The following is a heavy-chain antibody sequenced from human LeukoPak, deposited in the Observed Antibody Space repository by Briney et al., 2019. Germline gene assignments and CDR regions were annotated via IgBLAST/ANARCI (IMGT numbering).Heavy chain of an antibody. J-gene: IGHJ4*02. V-gene: IGHV4-34*01. D-gene: IGHD6-25*01. CDR3: ARAGGVKTAALDLDY. Sequence: SDTLSLTCAVYGGSFSGYYWSWIRQPPGKGLEWIGEINHSESTNYNPSLKSRVTISVDTSKNQFSLKLSSVTAADTAVYYCARAGGVKTAALDLDYWGQGTLVTVSS. CDR2: INHSEST. CDR1: GGSFSGYY.